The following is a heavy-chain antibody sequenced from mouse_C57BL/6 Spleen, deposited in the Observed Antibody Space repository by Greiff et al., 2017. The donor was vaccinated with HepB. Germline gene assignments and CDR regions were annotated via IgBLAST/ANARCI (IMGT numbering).Heavy chain of an antibody. CDR1: GFSLSTFGMG. CDR3: VRIVITTVVEDWYFDV. J-gene: IGHJ1*03. V-gene: IGHV8-8*01. Sequence: VKLVESGPGILQPSQTLSLTCSFSGFSLSTFGMGVGWIRQPSGKGLAWLAHIWWDDDKYYNPALKSRLTISKDTSKNQVFLKIANVDTADTATYYCVRIVITTVVEDWYFDVWGTGTTVTVSS. CDR2: IWWDDDK. D-gene: IGHD1-1*01.